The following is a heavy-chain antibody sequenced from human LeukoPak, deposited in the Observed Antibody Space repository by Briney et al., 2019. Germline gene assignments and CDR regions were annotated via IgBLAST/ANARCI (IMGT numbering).Heavy chain of an antibody. D-gene: IGHD2-15*01. CDR1: GYTFTGYY. CDR3: ARRGSHCSGSSCYGTFDY. J-gene: IGHJ4*02. V-gene: IGHV1-2*02. Sequence: ASVKVSCKASGYTFTGYYMHWVRQAPGQGLEWMGWINPNSGGTNYAQKFQGRVTMTRDTSNSTAYMELSSLRSDHTAVYYCARRGSHCSGSSCYGTFDYWGQGTLVTVSS. CDR2: INPNSGGT.